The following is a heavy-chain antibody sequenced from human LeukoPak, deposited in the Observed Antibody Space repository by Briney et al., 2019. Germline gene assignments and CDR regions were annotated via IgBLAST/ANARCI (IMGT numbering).Heavy chain of an antibody. Sequence: SGGSLRLSCAASGFTFSTYSMNWVRQAPGKGLEWISYISSRGTTYYADSVKGRFTISRDNARNSLYLQGDSLTAADTAVYYCTRGVPATISGWYFDLWGRGTLVTVSS. V-gene: IGHV3-48*01. D-gene: IGHD3-9*01. CDR1: GFTFSTYS. CDR3: TRGVPATISGWYFDL. CDR2: ISSRGTT. J-gene: IGHJ2*01.